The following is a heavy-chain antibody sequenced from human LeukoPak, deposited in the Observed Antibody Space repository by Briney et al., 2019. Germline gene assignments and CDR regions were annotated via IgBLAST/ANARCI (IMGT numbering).Heavy chain of an antibody. CDR2: ISYDGSNK. J-gene: IGHJ4*02. CDR1: GFTFSSYA. V-gene: IGHV3-30-3*01. Sequence: GGSLRLSCAASGFTFSSYAMHWVRQAPGKGLEWVAVISYDGSNKYYADSVKDRFTISRDNAKNSLYLQMNSLRAEDTAVYYCAANRGNDYWGQGTLVTVSS. CDR3: AANRGNDY.